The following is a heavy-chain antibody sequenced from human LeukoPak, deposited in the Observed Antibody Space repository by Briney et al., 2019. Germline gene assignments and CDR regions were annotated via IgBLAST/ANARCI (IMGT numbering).Heavy chain of an antibody. Sequence: SETLSLTCAVYGGPFSGYYWSWIRQPPGKGLEWIGEINHSGSTNYNPSLKSRVTISVDTSKNQFSLKLSSVTAADTAVYYCARGHWGLWFGEYYFDYWGQGTLVTVSS. CDR1: GGPFSGYY. CDR3: ARGHWGLWFGEYYFDY. V-gene: IGHV4-34*01. J-gene: IGHJ4*02. CDR2: INHSGST. D-gene: IGHD3-10*01.